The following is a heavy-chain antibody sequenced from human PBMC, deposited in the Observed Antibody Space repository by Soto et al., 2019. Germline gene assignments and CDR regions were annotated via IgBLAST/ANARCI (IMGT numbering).Heavy chain of an antibody. CDR1: GFTLSSYA. Sequence: GGSLRLSCSASGFTLSSYAMSWVRQAPGKGLEWVSTFSGTGGYTYYADSVKGRFTISRDDSKNTLFLHMNSLRAADTAVYYCARGQRALITYGPFDPWGQGTLVTVSS. V-gene: IGHV3-23*01. D-gene: IGHD4-17*01. CDR3: ARGQRALITYGPFDP. J-gene: IGHJ5*02. CDR2: FSGTGGYT.